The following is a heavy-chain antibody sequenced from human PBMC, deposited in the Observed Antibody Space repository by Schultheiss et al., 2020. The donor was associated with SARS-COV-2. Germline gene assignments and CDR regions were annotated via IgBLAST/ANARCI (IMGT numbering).Heavy chain of an antibody. D-gene: IGHD3-22*01. Sequence: GGSLRLSCAASGFTVSSNYMSWVRQAPGKGLEWVAVISYDGSNKYYADSVKGRFTISRDNSKNTLYLQMNSLRAEDTAVYYCAKAPFKYYYDSSGPSGAFDIWGQGTMVTVSS. CDR1: GFTVSSNY. J-gene: IGHJ3*02. CDR3: AKAPFKYYYDSSGPSGAFDI. CDR2: ISYDGSNK. V-gene: IGHV3-30*07.